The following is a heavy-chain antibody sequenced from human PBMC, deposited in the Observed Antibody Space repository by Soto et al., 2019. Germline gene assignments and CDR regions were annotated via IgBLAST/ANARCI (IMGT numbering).Heavy chain of an antibody. D-gene: IGHD3-22*01. CDR2: INPSGGST. J-gene: IGHJ4*02. V-gene: IGHV1-46*01. CDR3: ARADYYGRSCYHLDS. Sequence: QVQVAQSGAEVKRPGASVTVSCWASGYPFTNFYIPWVRQAPGQGLEWMGIINPSGGSTAYAQKSLGRCTRTRTMSTRRLSMDVSSLRSGDTAVDFCARADYYGRSCYHLDSWGQGTLVTVSS. CDR1: GYPFTNFY.